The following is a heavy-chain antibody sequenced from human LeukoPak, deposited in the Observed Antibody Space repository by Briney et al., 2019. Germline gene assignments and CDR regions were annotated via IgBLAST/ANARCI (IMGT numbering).Heavy chain of an antibody. J-gene: IGHJ3*02. V-gene: IGHV1-69*13. CDR2: IIPIFGTA. Sequence: GASVKVSCKASGGTFSSYAISWVRQAPGQGFEWMGGIIPIFGTANYAQKFQGRVTITADESTNTAYMELSSLRSEDTAVYYCARGTKEDCSSSSCDWGDAFAIWGQGTMVTVSS. CDR1: GGTFSSYA. D-gene: IGHD2-2*01. CDR3: ARGTKEDCSSSSCDWGDAFAI.